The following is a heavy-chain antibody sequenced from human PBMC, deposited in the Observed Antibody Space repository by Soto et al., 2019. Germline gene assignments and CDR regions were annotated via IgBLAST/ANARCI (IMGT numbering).Heavy chain of an antibody. CDR1: GFVLSSAW. CDR3: TTDSYSTMIEVRFDS. CDR2: IKSKALGGTT. V-gene: IGHV3-15*07. Sequence: VGSLRLSCASSGFVLSSAWINWVRQAPGRGLECVGRIKSKALGGTTDFAAPVRCRLAITRDASRNMEYMQMNSLTTEDTAVYYCTTDSYSTMIEVRFDSWGHGTLVTLSS. J-gene: IGHJ4*01. D-gene: IGHD3-22*01.